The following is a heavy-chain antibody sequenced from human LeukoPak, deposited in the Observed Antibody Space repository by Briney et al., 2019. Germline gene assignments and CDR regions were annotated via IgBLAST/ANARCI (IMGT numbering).Heavy chain of an antibody. CDR1: GFTFSSYA. CDR3: AKDYQYSRGWYGGLSYYFDY. J-gene: IGHJ4*02. CDR2: ISGSGGST. D-gene: IGHD6-19*01. Sequence: GGSLRLSCAASGFTFSSYAMSWVRQAPGKGLEWVSAISGSGGSTYYADSVKGRFTISRDNSKNTLYLQMNSLRAEDTAVYYCAKDYQYSRGWYGGLSYYFDYWGQGTLVTVSS. V-gene: IGHV3-23*01.